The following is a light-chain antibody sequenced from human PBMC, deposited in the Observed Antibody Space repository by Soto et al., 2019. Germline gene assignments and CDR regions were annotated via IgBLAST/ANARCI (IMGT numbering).Light chain of an antibody. CDR2: AAS. CDR3: QQANSFPFT. J-gene: IGKJ2*01. Sequence: DIQMTQSPSSVSASLGERVTITCRASQHISTWLVWYQQKPGKAPQLLIYAASSLQTGVPSRFSGSGSVTDFSLTISSLQPEDSATYYCQQANSFPFTFGQGTRLEI. CDR1: QHISTW. V-gene: IGKV1-12*01.